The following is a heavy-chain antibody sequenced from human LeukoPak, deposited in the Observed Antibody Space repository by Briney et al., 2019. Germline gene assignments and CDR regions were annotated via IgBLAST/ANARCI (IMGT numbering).Heavy chain of an antibody. CDR1: GFTVSNSY. V-gene: IGHV3-66*01. CDR3: ARDPEYYYGSGASDY. CDR2: IYSGGST. Sequence: QAGGSLRLSCAASGFTVSNSYMTWVRQAPGKGLEWVSVIYSGGSTYYADSVKGRFTISRDNSKNTLYLQMNSLRAEDTAVYYCARDPEYYYGSGASDYWGQGTLVTVSS. D-gene: IGHD3-10*01. J-gene: IGHJ4*02.